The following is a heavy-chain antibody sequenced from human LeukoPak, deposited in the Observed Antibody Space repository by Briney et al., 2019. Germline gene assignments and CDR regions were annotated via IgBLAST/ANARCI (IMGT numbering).Heavy chain of an antibody. CDR1: GFTFSNYW. J-gene: IGHJ5*02. CDR2: INSDGSDT. D-gene: IGHD5/OR15-5a*01. CDR3: ARATCSGYSVFDPLNGFDP. Sequence: PGGSLRLSCAASGFTFSNYWMHWVRQAPGKGLVWVSRINSDGSDTAYADSVKGRFTISRDNAKNTLSLQMNSLGVEDTAIYYCARATCSGYSVFDPLNGFDPWGQGTLVTVS. V-gene: IGHV3-74*03.